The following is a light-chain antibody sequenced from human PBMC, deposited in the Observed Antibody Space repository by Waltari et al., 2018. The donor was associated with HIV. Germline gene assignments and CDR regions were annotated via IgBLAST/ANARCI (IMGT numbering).Light chain of an antibody. Sequence: SSLLTQIPSVSVAPGQTARITCGGNNIARKSVHWYQQKPGQAPLLVIYYDSDRPSGIPERFSGSNAGNTATLTISRVGDGDEADYYCQVWDSSSDHVLFGGGTRLTVL. CDR2: YDS. CDR3: QVWDSSSDHVL. V-gene: IGLV3-21*04. J-gene: IGLJ2*01. CDR1: NIARKS.